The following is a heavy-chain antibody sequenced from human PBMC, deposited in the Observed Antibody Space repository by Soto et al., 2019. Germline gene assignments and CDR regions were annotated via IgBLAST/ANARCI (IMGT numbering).Heavy chain of an antibody. V-gene: IGHV3-30*18. CDR3: ANFYGGKIDY. CDR1: GFTFSSYG. CDR2: ISYDGSNK. J-gene: IGHJ4*02. D-gene: IGHD2-15*01. Sequence: QVQLVESGGGVVQPGRSLRLSCAASGFTFSSYGMHWVRQAPGKGLERVAVISYDGSNKYYADSVKGRFTISRDNSKNTLYLQMNSLRAEDTAVYYCANFYGGKIDYWGQGTLVTVSS.